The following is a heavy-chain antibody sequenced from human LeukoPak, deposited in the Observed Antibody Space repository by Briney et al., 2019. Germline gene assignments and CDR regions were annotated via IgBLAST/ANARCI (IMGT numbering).Heavy chain of an antibody. CDR3: TLDELS. Sequence: GGSLRLSCAASGFTFDNAWMHWVRQAPGKELEWVGRIKSKADGETTDYATPVKGRFTISRDDSKNTLFLQMNSLKIEDTAVYYCTLDELSWGQGTLVTVSS. CDR1: GFTFDNAW. D-gene: IGHD2-15*01. J-gene: IGHJ4*02. CDR2: IKSKADGETT. V-gene: IGHV3-15*01.